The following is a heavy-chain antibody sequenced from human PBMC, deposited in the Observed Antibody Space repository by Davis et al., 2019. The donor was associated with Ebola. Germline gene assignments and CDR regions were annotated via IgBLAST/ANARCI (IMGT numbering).Heavy chain of an antibody. J-gene: IGHJ6*02. CDR1: GDTFSDYW. Sequence: GESLKISCEGSGDTFSDYWIAWVRQMPGKGLEWMGIIYPDDSATRYSPSFLGHVTISADKSISTAYLQWSSLKASDTAMYYCARREWPDQYYYYGMDVWGQGTTVTVSS. D-gene: IGHD1-14*01. V-gene: IGHV5-51*01. CDR3: ARREWPDQYYYYGMDV. CDR2: IYPDDSAT.